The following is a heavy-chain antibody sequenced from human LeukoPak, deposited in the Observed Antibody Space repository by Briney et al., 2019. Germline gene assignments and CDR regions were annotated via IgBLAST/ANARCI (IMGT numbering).Heavy chain of an antibody. J-gene: IGHJ3*02. CDR3: ARDYSSGYDDAFDI. D-gene: IGHD3-22*01. Sequence: SETLSLTCAVYGGSFSGYYWSWIRQPPGKGLEWIGEINHSGSTNYNPSLKSRVTISVDTSKNQFSLKLSSVTAADTAVYYCARDYSSGYDDAFDIWGQGTMVTVSS. CDR1: GGSFSGYY. CDR2: INHSGST. V-gene: IGHV4-34*01.